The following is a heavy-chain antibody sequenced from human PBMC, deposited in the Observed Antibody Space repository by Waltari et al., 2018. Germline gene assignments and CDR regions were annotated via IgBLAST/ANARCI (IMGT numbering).Heavy chain of an antibody. CDR2: ISYNGNDK. V-gene: IGHV3-30*14. Sequence: QVQLVESGGGVVQPGKSLRLPCAASGFTFSNYAIHWVRQAPGKGLEWVAVISYNGNDKYYADSVKGRFTFSKDNSRKTLFLQMNSLRPEDTAVYYCAKAVVATITPIDYWGQGALVTVSS. CDR3: AKAVVATITPIDY. CDR1: GFTFSNYA. J-gene: IGHJ4*02. D-gene: IGHD5-12*01.